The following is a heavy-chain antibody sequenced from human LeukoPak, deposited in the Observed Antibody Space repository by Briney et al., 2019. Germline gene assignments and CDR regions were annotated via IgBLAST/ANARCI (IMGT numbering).Heavy chain of an antibody. CDR2: IESDGRT. V-gene: IGHV3-74*01. J-gene: IGHJ4*02. D-gene: IGHD3/OR15-3a*01. Sequence: GGSLRLSCAASGFTLSSRWMHWLRQVPGKGLVSVSRIESDGRTAYADSVKGRFIISRDNAKNTLYLQMKSLRVEDTAVYYCARDGRGPDYWGQGTLVTVSS. CDR3: ARDGRGPDY. CDR1: GFTLSSRW.